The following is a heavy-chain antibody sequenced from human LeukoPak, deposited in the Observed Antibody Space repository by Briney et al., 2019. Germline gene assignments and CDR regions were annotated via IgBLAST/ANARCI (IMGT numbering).Heavy chain of an antibody. V-gene: IGHV4-39*07. CDR3: ARDRPTYDILTGYYRAEYFQH. D-gene: IGHD3-9*01. Sequence: SETLSLTCTVSGGSISSSSYYWGWIRQPPGKGLEWIGSIYYSGSTYYNPSLKSRVTISVDTSKNQFSLKLSSLTAADTAVYYCARDRPTYDILTGYYRAEYFQHWGQGTLVTVSS. J-gene: IGHJ1*01. CDR2: IYYSGST. CDR1: GGSISSSSYY.